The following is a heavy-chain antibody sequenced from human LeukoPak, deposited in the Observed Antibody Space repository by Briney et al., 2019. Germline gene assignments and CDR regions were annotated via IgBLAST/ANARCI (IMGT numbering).Heavy chain of an antibody. CDR2: IGSSSSYI. CDR1: GFTFSTYT. Sequence: GGSLRLSCAASGFTFSTYTMNWVRQGPGKGLGWVSSIGSSSSYIYYADSVKGRFTISRDNAKNSLYLQLNSLRAEDTAVYYCARDLRTGRYFDYWGQGTLVTVSS. CDR3: ARDLRTGRYFDY. J-gene: IGHJ4*02. D-gene: IGHD7-27*01. V-gene: IGHV3-21*01.